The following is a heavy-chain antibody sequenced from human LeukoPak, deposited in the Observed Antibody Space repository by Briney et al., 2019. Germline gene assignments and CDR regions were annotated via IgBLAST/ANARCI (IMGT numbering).Heavy chain of an antibody. D-gene: IGHD3-10*01. Sequence: GGSLRLSCSGSGFTFEDYGMHWVRQAPGKGLERVASISWNSGHLGYGDSVEGRFTVSRDNAKNSLSLEMNSLRVEDTAFYFCAKDIVKGSASGTFDHWGQGTLVTVSS. V-gene: IGHV3-9*01. J-gene: IGHJ4*02. CDR1: GFTFEDYG. CDR2: ISWNSGHL. CDR3: AKDIVKGSASGTFDH.